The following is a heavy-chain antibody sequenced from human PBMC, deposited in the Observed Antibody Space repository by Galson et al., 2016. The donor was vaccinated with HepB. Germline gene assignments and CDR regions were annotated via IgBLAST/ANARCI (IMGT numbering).Heavy chain of an antibody. CDR1: GYTFTSYG. J-gene: IGHJ4*02. CDR2: IIPSFGAP. CDR3: AKNLGEAVMGASA. D-gene: IGHD1-26*01. V-gene: IGHV1-69*13. Sequence: SVKVSCKASGYTFTSYGISWVRQAPGQGLEWMGGIIPSFGAPHYAEKFQGRVTITADESTSTAYMELRSLRSEDTAVYYCAKNLGEAVMGASAWGQGTLVTVSS.